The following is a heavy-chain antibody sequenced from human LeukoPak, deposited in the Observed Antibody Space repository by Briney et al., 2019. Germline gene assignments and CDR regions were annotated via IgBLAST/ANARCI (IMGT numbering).Heavy chain of an antibody. CDR3: ARDLSSGYVSSAFDI. CDR2: INAGNGNT. CDR1: GYTFTSYG. D-gene: IGHD3-22*01. V-gene: IGHV1-3*01. J-gene: IGHJ3*02. Sequence: ASAKVSCKASGYTFTSYGISWVRQAPGQRLEWMGWINAGNGNTKYSQKFQGRVTITRDTSASTAYMELSSLRSEDTAVYYCARDLSSGYVSSAFDIWGQGTMVTVSS.